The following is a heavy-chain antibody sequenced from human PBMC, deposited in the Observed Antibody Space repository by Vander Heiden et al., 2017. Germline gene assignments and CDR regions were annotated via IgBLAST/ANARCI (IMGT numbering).Heavy chain of an antibody. V-gene: IGHV3-23*01. D-gene: IGHD5-12*01. Sequence: EVQLLESGGGLVQPGGSLRLSYAHSAFPLSCYALSWVRQAPGKGLEWVSAISGSGGSTYYADSVKGRFTISRDNSKNTLYLQMNSLRAEDTAVYYCAKNLPSVEMATIPFDYWGQGTLVTVSS. CDR2: ISGSGGST. J-gene: IGHJ4*02. CDR1: AFPLSCYA. CDR3: AKNLPSVEMATIPFDY.